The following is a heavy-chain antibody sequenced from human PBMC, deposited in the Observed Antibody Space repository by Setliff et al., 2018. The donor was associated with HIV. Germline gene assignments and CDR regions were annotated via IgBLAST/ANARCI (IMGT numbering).Heavy chain of an antibody. J-gene: IGHJ5*02. CDR3: AKDAAALPAINYYLRWLDP. V-gene: IGHV3-21*05. CDR2: ISRSSNYI. Sequence: PGGSLRLSCAASGFTFSNNWMSWVRQAPGKGLEWVSYISRSSNYINYADSVKGRFTISRDNSKNTLYLQMNSLRPEDTAVYYCAKDAAALPAINYYLRWLDPWGQGTLVTVSS. CDR1: GFTFSNNW. D-gene: IGHD1-26*01.